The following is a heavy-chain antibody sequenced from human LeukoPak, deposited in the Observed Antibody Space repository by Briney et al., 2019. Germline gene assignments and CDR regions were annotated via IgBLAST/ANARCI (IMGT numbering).Heavy chain of an antibody. CDR2: IYYSGST. V-gene: IGHV4-34*01. J-gene: IGHJ5*02. CDR3: ARHGCYYDSSGYCWFDP. D-gene: IGHD3-22*01. CDR1: GGSFSGYY. Sequence: SETLSLTCAVYGGSFSGYYWSWIRQPPGKGLEWIGSIYYSGSTYYNPSLKSRVTISVDTSKNQFSLKLSSVTAADTAVYYCARHGCYYDSSGYCWFDPWGQGTLVTVSS.